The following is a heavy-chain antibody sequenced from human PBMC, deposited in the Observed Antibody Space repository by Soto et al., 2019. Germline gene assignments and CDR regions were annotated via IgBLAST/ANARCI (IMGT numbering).Heavy chain of an antibody. J-gene: IGHJ4*02. CDR3: AKDEGSGYVPFDY. Sequence: EVQLLESGGGLVQPGGSLRLACAASGFTFSSYAMSWVRQAPGKGLEWVSAISGSGGSTYYADSVKGRFTISRDNSKNTLYLQMNSLRAEDTAVYYCAKDEGSGYVPFDYWGQGTLVTVSS. D-gene: IGHD5-12*01. V-gene: IGHV3-23*01. CDR2: ISGSGGST. CDR1: GFTFSSYA.